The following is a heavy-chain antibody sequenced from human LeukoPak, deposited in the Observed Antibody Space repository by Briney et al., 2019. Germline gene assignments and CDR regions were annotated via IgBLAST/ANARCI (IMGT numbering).Heavy chain of an antibody. CDR3: ARARMYYDILPDY. CDR1: GYTFTGYY. J-gene: IGHJ4*02. V-gene: IGHV1-2*02. CDR2: NNPHSGGT. D-gene: IGHD3-9*01. Sequence: GASVKLSCKASGYTFTGYYMHWVRRAPGQGLEWMGCNNPHSGGTNYAQKFQGRVTMTRDTSISTAYMELSRLRSDDTAVYYCARARMYYDILPDYWGEGTLVTVSS.